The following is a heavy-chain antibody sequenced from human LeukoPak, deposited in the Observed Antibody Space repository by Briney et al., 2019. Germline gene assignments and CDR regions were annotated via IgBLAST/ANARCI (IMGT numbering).Heavy chain of an antibody. CDR1: GGSISGDY. CDR2: IHHSGST. Sequence: SETLSLICTVSGGSISGDYWSWIRQPPGKGLAWIGFIHHSGSTNYNPSLKSRVTISVDTSKDQFSLQLSSVTAADTAVYFCARDRGRTGGFDYWGQGTLVTVSS. J-gene: IGHJ4*02. CDR3: ARDRGRTGGFDY. D-gene: IGHD3-10*01. V-gene: IGHV4-59*01.